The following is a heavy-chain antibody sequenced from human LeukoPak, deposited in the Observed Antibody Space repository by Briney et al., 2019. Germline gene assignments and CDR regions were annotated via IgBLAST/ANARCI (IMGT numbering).Heavy chain of an antibody. CDR3: ARPYYYDNSGSFL. D-gene: IGHD3-22*01. J-gene: IGHJ4*02. Sequence: GGSLRLSCAASGFTFSNYEMNWVRQAPGKGLEWMGIIYPGDSDTRYRPSFQGQVTISADKSINTAYLQWNSLKASDTAMYYCARPYYYDNSGSFLWGQGTLVSVSS. V-gene: IGHV5-51*01. CDR1: GFTFSNYE. CDR2: IYPGDSDT.